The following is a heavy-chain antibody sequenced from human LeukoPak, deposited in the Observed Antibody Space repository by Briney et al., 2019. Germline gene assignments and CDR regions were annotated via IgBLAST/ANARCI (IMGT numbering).Heavy chain of an antibody. J-gene: IGHJ4*02. CDR1: GGSISRDY. Sequence: SETLSLTCTVSGGSISRDYWSWIRQPAGKGLEWIGRFSTRGSTNYNPSLKSRATPSVDTSKNQFSLQLSFVTAAETAVYYCAREWDYWGQGTLVTVSS. CDR2: FSTRGST. V-gene: IGHV4-4*07. CDR3: AREWDY.